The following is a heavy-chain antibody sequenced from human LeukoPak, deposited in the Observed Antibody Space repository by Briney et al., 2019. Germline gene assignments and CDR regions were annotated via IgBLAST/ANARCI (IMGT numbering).Heavy chain of an antibody. CDR2: ISSSSSYI. CDR1: GFTFSSYG. CDR3: ARDSIQLWLRPFDY. Sequence: GRSLRLSCAASGFTFSSYGMNWVRQAPGKGLEWVSSISSSSSYIYYADSVKGRFTISRDNAKNSLYLQMNSLRAEDTAVYYCARDSIQLWLRPFDYWGQGTLVTVSS. V-gene: IGHV3-21*01. J-gene: IGHJ4*02. D-gene: IGHD5-18*01.